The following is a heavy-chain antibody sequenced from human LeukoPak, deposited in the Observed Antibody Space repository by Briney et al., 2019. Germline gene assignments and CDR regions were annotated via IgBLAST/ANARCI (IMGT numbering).Heavy chain of an antibody. Sequence: ASVKVSCKASGYTFTGYYMHWVRQAPGQGLEWMGWINPNSGGTNYAQKLQGRVTMTTDTSTSTAYMELRSLRSDDTAVYYCARATELITIFGVVTPNWLDPWGQGTLVTVSS. J-gene: IGHJ5*02. CDR1: GYTFTGYY. V-gene: IGHV1-2*02. CDR2: INPNSGGT. D-gene: IGHD3-3*01. CDR3: ARATELITIFGVVTPNWLDP.